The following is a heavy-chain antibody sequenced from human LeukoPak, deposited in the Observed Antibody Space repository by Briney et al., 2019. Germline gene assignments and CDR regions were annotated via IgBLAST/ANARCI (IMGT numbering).Heavy chain of an antibody. CDR1: GFTFSSYW. CDR2: IKQDGSEK. J-gene: IGHJ4*02. CDR3: ARAEATTKHFDY. V-gene: IGHV3-7*01. Sequence: GGSLRLSCAASGFTFSSYWMSWVREAPGKGLEWVANIKQDGSEKNYVDSVKGRFTISRDNAKNSLYLQMNNLRVEETAVYYCARAEATTKHFDYWGQGTLVTVSS. D-gene: IGHD4-17*01.